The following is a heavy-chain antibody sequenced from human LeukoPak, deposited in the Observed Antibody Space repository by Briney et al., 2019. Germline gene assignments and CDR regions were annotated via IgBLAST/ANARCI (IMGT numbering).Heavy chain of an antibody. J-gene: IGHJ4*02. D-gene: IGHD2/OR15-2a*01. CDR2: MTSTNSI. CDR3: TRDVIVDY. Sequence: GGSLRLSCAASGFTFSSHSINWVRQAPGKGLEWIATMTSTNSIYYADSVKGRFTISRDNAKSSLYLQMNSLRDEDTAVYYCTRDVIVDYWGQGTLVTVSS. V-gene: IGHV3-48*02. CDR1: GFTFSSHS.